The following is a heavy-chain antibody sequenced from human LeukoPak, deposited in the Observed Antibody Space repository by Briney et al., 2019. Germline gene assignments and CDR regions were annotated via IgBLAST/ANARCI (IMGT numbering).Heavy chain of an antibody. CDR1: GFTFSNYW. CDR2: INSDGSIT. V-gene: IGHV3-74*01. CDR3: ARDNYHDH. J-gene: IGHJ4*02. Sequence: GGSLRLSCAASGFTFSNYWMHWVRHAPGKGLVWVSRINSDGSITDYADSVKGRFTISRDNAKNTLYLQMNSLRAEDTSVYFCARDNYHDHWGQGSLVTVSS.